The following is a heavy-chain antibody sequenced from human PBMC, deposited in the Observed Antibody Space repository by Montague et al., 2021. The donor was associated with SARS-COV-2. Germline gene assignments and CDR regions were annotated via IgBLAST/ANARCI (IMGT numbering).Heavy chain of an antibody. Sequence: SDTLSLTCTVSGGSISRYFWNWIRQTPGKGLEWMGYVHDIESSIYNPSLQSRITILLDTPKNQFSLRLNAVTAADTAVYYCARVTLGGRDGRTRQYEGLDSWGQGILVTVSS. J-gene: IGHJ4*02. CDR3: ARVTLGGRDGRTRQYEGLDS. D-gene: IGHD3-16*01. CDR2: VHDIESS. V-gene: IGHV4-59*01. CDR1: GGSISRYF.